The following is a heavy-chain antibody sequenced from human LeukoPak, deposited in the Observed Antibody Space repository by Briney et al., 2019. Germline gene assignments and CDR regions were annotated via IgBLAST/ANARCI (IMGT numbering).Heavy chain of an antibody. V-gene: IGHV3-23*01. J-gene: IGHJ4*02. CDR3: AKVHLLVVAATLYYFDY. CDR1: GFTFSSYA. D-gene: IGHD2-15*01. Sequence: GGSLRLSCAASGFTFSSYAMSWVRQAPGKGLEWVSAIGGSGGSTYYADSVKGRFTISRDNSKNTLYLQMNSLRAEDTAVYYCAKVHLLVVAATLYYFDYWGQGTLVTVSS. CDR2: IGGSGGST.